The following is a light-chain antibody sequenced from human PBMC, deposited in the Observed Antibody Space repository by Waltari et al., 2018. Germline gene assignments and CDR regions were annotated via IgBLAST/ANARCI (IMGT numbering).Light chain of an antibody. CDR3: QQYYTTPLT. Sequence: DIVMTQSPDSLAVSLGERATIYCKSRQSVSYTASNKHYLAWYQQKPGQPPKLIIYWASNRESGVPDRFSGSGSGTDFTLTISRLQAEDVAVYYCQQYYTTPLTCGGGTKVEI. V-gene: IGKV4-1*01. J-gene: IGKJ4*01. CDR2: WAS. CDR1: QSVSYTASNKHY.